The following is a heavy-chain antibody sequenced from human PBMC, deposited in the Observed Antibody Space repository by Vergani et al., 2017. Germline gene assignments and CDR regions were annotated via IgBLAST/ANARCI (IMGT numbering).Heavy chain of an antibody. D-gene: IGHD3-10*01. CDR1: GFRFSSHA. CDR2: ISNDGSKK. J-gene: IGHJ6*03. V-gene: IGHV3-30*18. Sequence: QVQLAESGGGRVQPGRSLRLSCAASGFRFSSHAIHWVRQAPGKGLEWVAVISNDGSKKYYADSVKGRFTISRDNSKNTQDLQMNSLRTQDTAVYYCAKAGSVTSGSLQYNFYMDVWGKGTTVTVS. CDR3: AKAGSVTSGSLQYNFYMDV.